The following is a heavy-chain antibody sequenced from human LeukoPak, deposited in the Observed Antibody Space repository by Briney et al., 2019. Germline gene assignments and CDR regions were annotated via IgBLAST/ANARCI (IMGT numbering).Heavy chain of an antibody. Sequence: GGSLRLSCAASGFTFSSYAMSWVRQAPGKGLEWASAISGSGGSTYYADSVKGRFTISRDNSKNTLYLQMNSLRAEDTAVYYCAKDELLEWLFYFDYWGQGTLVTVSS. CDR2: ISGSGGST. CDR1: GFTFSSYA. V-gene: IGHV3-23*01. D-gene: IGHD3-3*01. J-gene: IGHJ4*02. CDR3: AKDELLEWLFYFDY.